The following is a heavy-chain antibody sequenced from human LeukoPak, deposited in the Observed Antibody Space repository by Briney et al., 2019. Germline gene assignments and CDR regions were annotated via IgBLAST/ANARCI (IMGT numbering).Heavy chain of an antibody. Sequence: SVRVSCKASGGTFSSYTSSWVGQAPGQGVEGMGGIIPILGIANYAQKFQGRVTITADKSTSTAYMELSSLRSEDTAVYYCAASEMTTVVPRGFDYWGQGTLVTVSS. D-gene: IGHD4-23*01. V-gene: IGHV1-69*02. CDR3: AASEMTTVVPRGFDY. J-gene: IGHJ4*02. CDR1: GGTFSSYT. CDR2: IIPILGIA.